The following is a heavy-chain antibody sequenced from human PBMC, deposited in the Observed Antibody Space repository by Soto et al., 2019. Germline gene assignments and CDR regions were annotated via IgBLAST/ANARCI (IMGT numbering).Heavy chain of an antibody. D-gene: IGHD1-7*01. V-gene: IGHV1-46*03. CDR3: TRGYTWHYDIWFDP. CDR2: INPSRGDT. CDR1: GYPLSSYH. J-gene: IGHJ5*02. Sequence: QVQLVQSGAEVTKPGASVKVSGKASGYPLSSYHMHWVRQAPGQGLEWLGRINPSRGDTTYAQKFQGRGTLARDTSTSTVYMELISLRSEDTSVYYCTRGYTWHYDIWFDPWGQGTLVTVTS.